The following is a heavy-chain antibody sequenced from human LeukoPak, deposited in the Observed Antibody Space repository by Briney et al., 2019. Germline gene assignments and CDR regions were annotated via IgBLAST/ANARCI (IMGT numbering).Heavy chain of an antibody. CDR3: ARYCSGGSCHWIDP. CDR1: RGSTSTYY. V-gene: IGHV4-4*07. CDR2: IYYSGST. J-gene: IGHJ5*02. D-gene: IGHD2-15*01. Sequence: SETLSLTCTVSRGSTSTYYWSWIRQPAGKGLEWIGSIYYSGSTSYNPSLKSRVTISVDTSKNQFSLKLSSVTAADTAVYYCARYCSGGSCHWIDPWGQGTLVTVSS.